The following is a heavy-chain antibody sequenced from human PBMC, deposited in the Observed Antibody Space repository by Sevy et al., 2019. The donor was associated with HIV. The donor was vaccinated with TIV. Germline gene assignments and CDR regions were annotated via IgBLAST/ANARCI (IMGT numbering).Heavy chain of an antibody. D-gene: IGHD3-22*01. V-gene: IGHV3-23*01. J-gene: IGHJ3*01. CDR2: LGGSGGST. CDR1: GFTFSSYA. Sequence: GGSLRLSCTASGFTFSSYAMNWVRQAPGKGLEWVSALGGSGGSTFYADSVKGRFTISRDNSKNTLYLQMNSLRAEDTAVYYCAKDITIIVGDAFDVWGLGTMVTVSS. CDR3: AKDITIIVGDAFDV.